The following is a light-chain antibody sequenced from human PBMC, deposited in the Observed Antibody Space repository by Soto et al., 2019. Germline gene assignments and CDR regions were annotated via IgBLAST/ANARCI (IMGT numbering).Light chain of an antibody. V-gene: IGKV1-17*01. CDR2: AAS. J-gene: IGKJ1*01. CDR1: QSISIY. Sequence: DIQMTQSPSSLSASVGDRVTITCRASQSISIYLNWYQQIPGKAPKLLIYAASTLQSGVPSRFSGSGSGTEFTLTISSLQPEDFATYYCQQYYSYPWTFGQGTKVDIK. CDR3: QQYYSYPWT.